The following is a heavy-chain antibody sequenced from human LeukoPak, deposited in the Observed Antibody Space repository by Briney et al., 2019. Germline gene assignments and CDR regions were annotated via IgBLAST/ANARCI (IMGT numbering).Heavy chain of an antibody. CDR3: ARGYYFHY. CDR2: ISGSSSVI. V-gene: IGHV3-48*02. CDR1: GFTFSTYS. J-gene: IGHJ4*02. Sequence: GGSLTLSCAVSGFTFSTYSMKWVRRAPGEGVVWVAYISGSSSVIYYTDSVKGRFTISRDNAKNSLSLKMNTLSDEDTAVYSCARGYYFHYWGQGTLVTVSS.